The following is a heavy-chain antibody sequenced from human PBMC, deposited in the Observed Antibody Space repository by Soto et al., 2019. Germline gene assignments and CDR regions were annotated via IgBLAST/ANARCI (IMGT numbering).Heavy chain of an antibody. CDR3: AKREGNPFGVFH. CDR1: GFTFSAYW. V-gene: IGHV3-74*01. D-gene: IGHD3-3*01. CDR2: IKTDGSST. J-gene: IGHJ4*02. Sequence: EVQLVESGGGLVQPGGSLRLSCAASGFTFSAYWIHWVRQAPEKGLEWVSRIKTDGSSTDYADSVKGRFTIFRDNAKNILYLQMDSLRVEDPAVYYCAKREGNPFGVFHWGQGTLVTVSS.